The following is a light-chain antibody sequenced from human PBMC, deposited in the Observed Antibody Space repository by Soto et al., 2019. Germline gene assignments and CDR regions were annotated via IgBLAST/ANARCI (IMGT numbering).Light chain of an antibody. J-gene: IGKJ4*01. CDR1: QRVSSD. CDR3: QQRSNWPPT. CDR2: DAS. Sequence: EIVWTQSPATLYLSPGERATLSCRASQRVSSDLAWYQQKPGQDPRLLIYDASNRATGIPARFSGSGSGTDFTLTISSLEPEDFAVYYCQQRSNWPPTFGGGTKVEIK. V-gene: IGKV3-11*01.